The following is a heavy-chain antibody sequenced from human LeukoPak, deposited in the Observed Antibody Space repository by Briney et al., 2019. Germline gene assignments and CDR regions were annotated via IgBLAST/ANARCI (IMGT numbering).Heavy chain of an antibody. CDR2: INHSGCK. V-gene: IGHV4-34*01. Sequence: SESLSLTCAVYGGFFSGYYSSWIRVPPGKGLGWIGEINHSGCKNYIPFLKSGVTISVDTSKHQFSLKLSSVTAADTAVYYCARRRVGATNDYFDYWGKGTLVTVSS. CDR3: ARRRVGATNDYFDY. J-gene: IGHJ4*02. CDR1: GGFFSGYY. D-gene: IGHD1-26*01.